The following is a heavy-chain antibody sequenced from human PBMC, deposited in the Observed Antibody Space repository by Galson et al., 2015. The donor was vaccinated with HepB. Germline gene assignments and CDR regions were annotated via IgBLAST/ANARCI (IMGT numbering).Heavy chain of an antibody. J-gene: IGHJ6*02. Sequence: SLRLSCAASGFTFSIYTMNWVRQAPGKGLEWISSISSSSSTIYYADSVKGRFTISRDNAENSLYLQMNSLRDEDTAVYYCARDIRGYCDSSGYYDSYCYGMDVWGQGTTVTVSS. D-gene: IGHD3-22*01. CDR2: ISSSSSTI. V-gene: IGHV3-48*02. CDR3: ARDIRGYCDSSGYYDSYCYGMDV. CDR1: GFTFSIYT.